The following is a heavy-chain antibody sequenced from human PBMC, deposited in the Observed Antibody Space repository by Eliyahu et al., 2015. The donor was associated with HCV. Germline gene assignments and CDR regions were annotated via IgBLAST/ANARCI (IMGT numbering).Heavy chain of an antibody. CDR2: INPSGGST. V-gene: IGHV1-46*01. D-gene: IGHD3-10*01. J-gene: IGHJ5*02. CDR3: ARDGVVQGVIITLTTNWFDP. CDR1: GYTFTSYX. Sequence: QVQLVQSGAEVKKPGASVKVSCXASGYTFTSYXMHWVRQAPGQGLEWMGIINPSGGSTSYAQKFQGRVTMTRDTSTSTVYMELSSLRSEDTAVYYCARDGVVQGVIITLTTNWFDPWGQGTLVTVSS.